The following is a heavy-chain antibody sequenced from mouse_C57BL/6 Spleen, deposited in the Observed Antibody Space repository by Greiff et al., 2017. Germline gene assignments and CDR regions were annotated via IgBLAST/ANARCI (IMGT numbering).Heavy chain of an antibody. D-gene: IGHD2-3*01. CDR3: ARSNYDGYLYYAMDY. CDR2: VYPYNGGT. CDR1: GFTFTDYY. V-gene: IGHV1-36*01. Sequence: EVQLQQSGPVLVKPGPSVKISCKASGFTFTDYYMHWVKQSHGKSLEWIGLVYPYNGGTSYNKKFKGKATLTVDTSSSTAYKALNSLTSEDSAVYYCARSNYDGYLYYAMDYWGQGTSVTVSS. J-gene: IGHJ4*01.